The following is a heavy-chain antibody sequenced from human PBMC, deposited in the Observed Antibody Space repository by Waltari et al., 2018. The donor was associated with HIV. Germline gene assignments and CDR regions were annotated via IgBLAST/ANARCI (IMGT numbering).Heavy chain of an antibody. D-gene: IGHD4-17*01. CDR3: AKGGTVTTDYFNY. Sequence: EVQLVESGGGLVQPGRSLRLSCAAYGFFFHDYAMHWVRQAPGKGLEWVSGISWNSGTIYYADSVRGRFTISRDNAKNSLYLQMNSLRAEDTAFYYCAKGGTVTTDYFNYWGQGTLVTVSS. V-gene: IGHV3-9*01. J-gene: IGHJ4*02. CDR2: ISWNSGTI. CDR1: GFFFHDYA.